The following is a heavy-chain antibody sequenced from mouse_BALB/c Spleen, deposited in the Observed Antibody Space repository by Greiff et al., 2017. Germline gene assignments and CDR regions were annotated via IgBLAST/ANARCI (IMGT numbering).Heavy chain of an antibody. CDR2: ISSGGSYT. D-gene: IGHD2-2*01. J-gene: IGHJ4*01. Sequence: EVMLVESGGGLVKPGGSLKLSCAASGFTFSSYAMSWVRQSPEKRLEWVAEISSGGSYTYYPDTVTGRFTISRDNAKNTLYLQMSSLKSEDTAMYYCARKGYDPYYYAMDYWGQGTSVTVSS. CDR1: GFTFSSYA. V-gene: IGHV5-9-4*01. CDR3: ARKGYDPYYYAMDY.